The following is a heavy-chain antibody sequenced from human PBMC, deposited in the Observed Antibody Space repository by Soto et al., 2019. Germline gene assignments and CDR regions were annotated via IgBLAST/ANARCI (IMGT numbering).Heavy chain of an antibody. J-gene: IGHJ5*02. CDR1: GFTFSSYG. V-gene: IGHV3-33*01. Sequence: GGSLRLSCAASGFTFSSYGMHWVRQAPGKGLEWVAVIWYDGSNKYYADSVKGRFTISRDNSKNTLYLQMNSLRAEDTAVYYCARDVRGLRWGSGYGDFVDNWFDPWGQGTLVTVSS. CDR2: IWYDGSNK. CDR3: ARDVRGLRWGSGYGDFVDNWFDP. D-gene: IGHD4-17*01.